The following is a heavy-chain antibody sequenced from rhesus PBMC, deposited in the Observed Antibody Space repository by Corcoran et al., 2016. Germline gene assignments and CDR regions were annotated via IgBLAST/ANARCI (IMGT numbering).Heavy chain of an antibody. V-gene: IGHV3S5*01. CDR3: AKVGYSGSWGD. Sequence: EVQLVETGGGLVQPGGSLKLSCAASGFTFSSYGMSWVRQAPGKGLEWVSAIKSGGGSTYFADSGKGPFTITRDNSKNTLSLQMNSLRAEDTAVYYCAKVGYSGSWGDWGQGVLVTVSS. CDR2: IKSGGGST. J-gene: IGHJ4*01. D-gene: IGHD6-25*01. CDR1: GFTFSSYG.